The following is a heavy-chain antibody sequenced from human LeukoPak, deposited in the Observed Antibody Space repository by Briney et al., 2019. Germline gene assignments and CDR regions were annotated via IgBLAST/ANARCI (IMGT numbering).Heavy chain of an antibody. J-gene: IGHJ3*02. CDR3: ASSARRSIRAVAFDI. CDR2: IIPIFGTA. Sequence: SVKVSCKASGGTFSSYAISWVRQAPGQGLEWMGGIIPIFGTANYAQKFQGRVTITADKSTSTAYMELSSLRSEDTAVYYCASSARRSIRAVAFDIWGQGTMVTVSS. D-gene: IGHD5-12*01. V-gene: IGHV1-69*06. CDR1: GGTFSSYA.